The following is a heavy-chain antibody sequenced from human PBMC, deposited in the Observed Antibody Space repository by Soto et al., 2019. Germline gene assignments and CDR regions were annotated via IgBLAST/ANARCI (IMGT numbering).Heavy chain of an antibody. CDR1: GFSLTTSGVG. CDR2: IYWDADK. CDR3: AHRVIRTLFGLVTTTAIYFDF. V-gene: IGHV2-5*02. D-gene: IGHD3-3*01. Sequence: QITLKESGPTVVKPTETLTLTCTFSGFSLTTSGVGVGWVRQSPGKAPEWLALIYWDADKPYSTSLKSRLTITTDASKKQVVLTMANVDPADTATYYCAHRVIRTLFGLVTTTAIYFDFWGPGTPVVVSS. J-gene: IGHJ4*02.